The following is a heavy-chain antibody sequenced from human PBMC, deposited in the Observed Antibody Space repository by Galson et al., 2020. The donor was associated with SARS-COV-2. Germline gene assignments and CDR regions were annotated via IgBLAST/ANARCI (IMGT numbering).Heavy chain of an antibody. CDR3: TTDRVYDYVWGSYSTGY. D-gene: IGHD3-16*01. V-gene: IGHV3-15*01. CDR1: GFPFSNAW. J-gene: IGHJ4*02. CDR2: IKSKTDGGTT. Sequence: GESLKISCAASGFPFSNAWMSWVRQAPGKGLEWVGRIKSKTDGGTTDYAAPVKGRFTISRDDSKNTLYLQMNSLKTEDTAVYYCTTDRVYDYVWGSYSTGYWGQGTLVTVSS.